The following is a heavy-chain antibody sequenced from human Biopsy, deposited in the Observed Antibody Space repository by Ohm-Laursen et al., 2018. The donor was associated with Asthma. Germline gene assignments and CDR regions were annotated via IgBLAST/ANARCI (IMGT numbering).Heavy chain of an antibody. CDR2: INTNTGNP. V-gene: IGHV7-4-1*02. CDR3: ARMISYYHEMRAPFFDY. Sequence: ASVKVPCNASGYTVTRYAINWVRQAPGQGLEWMGWINTNTGNPTYAQGFTGRFVFSLDTSVNTAHLQISSLKAEDTAVYYCARMISYYHEMRAPFFDYWGQGTTVTVSS. CDR1: GYTVTRYA. D-gene: IGHD3-22*01. J-gene: IGHJ4*03.